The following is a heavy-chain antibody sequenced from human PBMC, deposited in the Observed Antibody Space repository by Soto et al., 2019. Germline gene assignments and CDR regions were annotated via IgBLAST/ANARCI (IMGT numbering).Heavy chain of an antibody. CDR3: AKANTPGGNWNYVYYYGMDV. V-gene: IGHV3-23*01. Sequence: GGSLRLSCAASGFTFSSYAMSWVRQAPGKGLEWVSAISGSGGSTYYADSVKGRFTISRDNSKNTLYLQMNSLRAEDTAVYYCAKANTPGGNWNYVYYYGMDVWGQGTTVTV. CDR2: ISGSGGST. J-gene: IGHJ6*02. D-gene: IGHD1-7*01. CDR1: GFTFSSYA.